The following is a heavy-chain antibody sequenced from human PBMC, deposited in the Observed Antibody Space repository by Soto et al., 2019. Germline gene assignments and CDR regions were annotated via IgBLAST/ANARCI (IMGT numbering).Heavy chain of an antibody. CDR2: IYPSDSDT. J-gene: IGHJ4*02. Sequence: PGESLKISCKGSGYNFAVYWIAWVRQMPGKGLELMGIIYPSDSDTRYRPSFQGQVTISADKSISSAYLQWSSLRASDTAMYYCERGGVSTRTFDYWGQGTPVTVSS. CDR3: ERGGVSTRTFDY. D-gene: IGHD3-3*01. CDR1: GYNFAVYW. V-gene: IGHV5-51*01.